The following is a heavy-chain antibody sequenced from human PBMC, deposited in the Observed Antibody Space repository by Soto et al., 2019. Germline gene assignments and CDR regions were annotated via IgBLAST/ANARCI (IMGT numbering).Heavy chain of an antibody. CDR3: ARASGDYINYHYYMDV. CDR2: INHSGST. D-gene: IGHD4-17*01. V-gene: IGHV4-34*01. Sequence: SETLSLTCAVYGGSFSGYYWSWIRQPPGKGLEWIGEINHSGSTNYNPSLKSRVTISVDTSKNQFSLKLSSVTAADTAVYYCARASGDYINYHYYMDVWGKGTTVT. J-gene: IGHJ6*03. CDR1: GGSFSGYY.